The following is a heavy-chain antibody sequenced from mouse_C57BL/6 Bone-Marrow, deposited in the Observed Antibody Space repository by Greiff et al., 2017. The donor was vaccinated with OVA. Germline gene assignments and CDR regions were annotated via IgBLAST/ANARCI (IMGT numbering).Heavy chain of an antibody. V-gene: IGHV14-4*01. Sequence: VQLKESGAELVRPGASVKLSCTASGFNIKDDYMHWVKQRPEQGLEWIGWIDPENGDTEYAPKFQGKATITADTSSNPAYLQLSSLTSEDTAVYYCTSYYGSSWFAYWGQGTLVTVSA. J-gene: IGHJ3*01. CDR1: GFNIKDDY. CDR2: IDPENGDT. D-gene: IGHD1-1*01. CDR3: TSYYGSSWFAY.